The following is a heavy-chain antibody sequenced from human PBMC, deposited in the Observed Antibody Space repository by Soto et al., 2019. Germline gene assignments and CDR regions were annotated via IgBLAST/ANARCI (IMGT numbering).Heavy chain of an antibody. CDR1: GGSISNGGYY. V-gene: IGHV4-31*03. J-gene: IGHJ4*02. CDR2: ISSSGIT. Sequence: SETLSLTCSVSGGSISNGGYYWNWIRQHPGKGLEWIGYISSSGITNYNPSLKSRVTISVDTSMNQFSLKLSSVTAADTAVYYCARDSITLGFYWGQGTLVTVSS. D-gene: IGHD3-16*01. CDR3: ARDSITLGFY.